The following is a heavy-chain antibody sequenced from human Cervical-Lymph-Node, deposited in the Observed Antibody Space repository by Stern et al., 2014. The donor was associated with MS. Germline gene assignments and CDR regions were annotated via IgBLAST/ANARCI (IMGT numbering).Heavy chain of an antibody. CDR1: GFTFSNFA. CDR3: ARDLGY. V-gene: IGHV3-30-3*01. Sequence: VQLVDSGGGVVQPGRSLRLSCAASGFTFSNFAMHWLRQSPDKGLQWLAAISTDGSATNYADSVKGRFTISRDNSKNTLYLEMNSLTTEDTAVFYCARDLGYWGQGTLVTVSS. CDR2: ISTDGSAT. J-gene: IGHJ4*02.